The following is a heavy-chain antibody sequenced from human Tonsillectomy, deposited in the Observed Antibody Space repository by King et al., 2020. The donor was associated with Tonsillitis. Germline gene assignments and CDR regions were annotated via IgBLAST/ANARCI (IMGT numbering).Heavy chain of an antibody. D-gene: IGHD7-27*01. CDR1: GFTFNSFN. Sequence: DVQLVESGGGLVQPGGSLRLSCAASGFTFNSFNMNWVRQAPGKGLEWVAYIGRGGSPTHHADSVKGRFTISRDTAKNTLYLQMNSLRAEDTAVYFCAREVNWGIIDYDYDYMDVWGKGTTVTVSS. CDR2: IGRGGSPT. V-gene: IGHV3-48*01. J-gene: IGHJ6*03. CDR3: AREVNWGIIDYDYDYMDV.